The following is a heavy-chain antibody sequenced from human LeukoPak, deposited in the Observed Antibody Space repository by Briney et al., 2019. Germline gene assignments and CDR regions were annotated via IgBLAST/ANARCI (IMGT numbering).Heavy chain of an antibody. CDR3: ARDSIGYCSGGSCNVYYYYGMDV. CDR1: GYTFTSYG. CDR2: ISAYNGNT. V-gene: IGHV1-18*01. J-gene: IGHJ6*02. Sequence: ASVKVSCKASGYTFTSYGISWVRQAPGQGLEWMGWISAYNGNTNYAQKLQGRVTMTTDTSTSTAYMELRSLRSDDTAVYYCARDSIGYCSGGSCNVYYYYGMDVWGQGTTVTVSS. D-gene: IGHD2-15*01.